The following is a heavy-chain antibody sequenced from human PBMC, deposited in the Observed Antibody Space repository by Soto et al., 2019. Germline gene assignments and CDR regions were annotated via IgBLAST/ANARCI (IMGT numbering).Heavy chain of an antibody. J-gene: IGHJ6*02. CDR2: ISYDGSNK. D-gene: IGHD3-3*01. V-gene: IGHV3-30*18. CDR3: AKPSHDSGYYDFWSGYWKAYGMDV. Sequence: QAGGSLRLSCAASGFTFSGYGMHWVRQAPGKGLEWVAVISYDGSNKYYADSVKGRFTISRDNSKNMLYLQMNSLRAEDTAVYYCAKPSHDSGYYDFWSGYWKAYGMDVWGQGTTVTVS. CDR1: GFTFSGYG.